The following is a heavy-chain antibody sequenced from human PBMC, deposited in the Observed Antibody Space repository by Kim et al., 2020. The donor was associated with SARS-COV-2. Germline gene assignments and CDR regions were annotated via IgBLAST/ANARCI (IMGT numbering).Heavy chain of an antibody. J-gene: IGHJ4*02. D-gene: IGHD3-3*01. V-gene: IGHV3-48*02. CDR3: ARGDYDFWRGYSYYFDY. Sequence: VKGRLTISRANARKSLYLQMNSLRDEDTAVYYCARGDYDFWRGYSYYFDYWGQGTLVTVSS.